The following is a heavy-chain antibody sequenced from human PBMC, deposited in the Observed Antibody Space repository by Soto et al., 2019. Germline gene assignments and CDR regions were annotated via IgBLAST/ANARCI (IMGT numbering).Heavy chain of an antibody. CDR2: IKSKTDGGTT. J-gene: IGHJ4*02. CDR3: ATGRDGKPWYFDH. Sequence: GGSLRLSCAVSGFTFSNAWMNWVRQAPGKGLEWVGRIKSKTDGGTTDYAAPVKGRFTISRDDSKNTLYLQMNSLKTEDTAVYYCATGRDGKPWYFDHWGRGTLVTVSS. CDR1: GFTFSNAW. V-gene: IGHV3-15*07.